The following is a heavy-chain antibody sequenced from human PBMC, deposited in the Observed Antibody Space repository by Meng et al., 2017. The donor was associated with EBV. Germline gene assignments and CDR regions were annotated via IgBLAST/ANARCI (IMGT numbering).Heavy chain of an antibody. CDR3: AKSRSSTPGVVDY. D-gene: IGHD3-10*01. CDR2: IYYTGTT. J-gene: IGHJ4*02. Sequence: VGPLVAGRGVVKPSGTLSLTSRVSCVSVISGSYHWSWIRASAGKRVELIGFIYYTGTTIYDPSLKSRVSIILETSTNLFSLKLSSVTTADTAVYYCAKSRSSTPGVVDYWGQGTLVTVSS. V-gene: IGHV4-61*10. CDR1: CVSVISGSYH.